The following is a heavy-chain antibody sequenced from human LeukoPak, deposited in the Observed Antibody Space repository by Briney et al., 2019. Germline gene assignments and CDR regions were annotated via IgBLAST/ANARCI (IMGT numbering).Heavy chain of an antibody. CDR1: GGSISSSSYY. V-gene: IGHV4-39*01. CDR3: ARQDILTGYGYFDY. CDR2: IYYSGST. Sequence: NSSGTLSLTCTVSGGSISSSSYYWGWIRQPPGKGLEWIGSIYYSGSTYYNPSLKSRVTISVDTSKNQFSLKLSSVAAADTAVYYCARQDILTGYGYFDYWGQGNLVTVSS. J-gene: IGHJ4*02. D-gene: IGHD3-9*01.